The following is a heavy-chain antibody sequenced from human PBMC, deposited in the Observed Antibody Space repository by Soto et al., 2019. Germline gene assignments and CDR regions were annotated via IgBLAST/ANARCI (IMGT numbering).Heavy chain of an antibody. Sequence: GEALKISRQGSGYSFTSYWFGRVRQMPGKGLEWMGIIYPGDSDTRYSPSFQGQVTISADKSISTAYLQWSSLKASDTAMYYCARTSAAGKYYYGMDVWGQGTTVTVSS. CDR2: IYPGDSDT. D-gene: IGHD6-13*01. CDR1: GYSFTSYW. J-gene: IGHJ6*02. V-gene: IGHV5-51*01. CDR3: ARTSAAGKYYYGMDV.